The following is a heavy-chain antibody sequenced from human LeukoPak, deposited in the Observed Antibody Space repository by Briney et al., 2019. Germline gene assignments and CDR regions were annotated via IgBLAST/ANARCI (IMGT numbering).Heavy chain of an antibody. CDR2: IIPIFGTA. D-gene: IGHD3-3*01. CDR1: GGTFSSYA. V-gene: IGHV1-69*13. Sequence: ASVKVSCKASGGTFSSYAISWVRQAPGQGLEWMGGIIPIFGTANYAQKFQGRVTITADESTSTAYMELSSLRSEDTAVYYRARGNREGFWAPFTDWGQGTLVTVSS. J-gene: IGHJ4*02. CDR3: ARGNREGFWAPFTD.